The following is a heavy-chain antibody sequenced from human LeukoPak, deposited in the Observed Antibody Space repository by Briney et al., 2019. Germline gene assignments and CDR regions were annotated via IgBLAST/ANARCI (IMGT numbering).Heavy chain of an antibody. Sequence: GGSLRLSCAASGFTLSTSSMTWVRQAPGKGLEWVSSISRSGDYTYYADSVKGRFTMSRDNAKNSLYLQMNGLRAEDTAVYYCTRRYCTDGVCPFDIWGQGTMVTVSS. CDR2: ISRSGDYT. J-gene: IGHJ3*02. CDR1: GFTLSTSS. D-gene: IGHD2-8*01. V-gene: IGHV3-21*01. CDR3: TRRYCTDGVCPFDI.